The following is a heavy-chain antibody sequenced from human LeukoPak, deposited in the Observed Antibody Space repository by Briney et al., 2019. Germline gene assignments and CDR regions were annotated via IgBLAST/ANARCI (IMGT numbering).Heavy chain of an antibody. CDR1: GYTFPSYG. Sequence: GASVTVSCKASGYTFPSYGISWVGQAPGQERAWMGWISAYNGNSNFVRKLQGRVTMTTDTSTSTAYMELRSLRSDDTAVYYCARGPIVGATLLDYWGQGTLVTVSS. CDR2: ISAYNGNS. V-gene: IGHV1-18*01. J-gene: IGHJ4*02. D-gene: IGHD1-26*01. CDR3: ARGPIVGATLLDY.